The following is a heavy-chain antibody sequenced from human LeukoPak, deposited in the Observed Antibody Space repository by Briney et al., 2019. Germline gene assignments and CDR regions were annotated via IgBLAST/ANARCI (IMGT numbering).Heavy chain of an antibody. J-gene: IGHJ4*02. V-gene: IGHV3-33*01. CDR3: ARCAERIHDPENYFVY. D-gene: IGHD1-1*01. Sequence: PGRSLRLSCAASGFTFSSYGMHWVRQAPGKGLEWVAVIWYDGSNKYYADSVKGRFTISRDNSKNTLFLQMNSLRAEDTAVYYCARCAERIHDPENYFVYWGQGTLVTVSS. CDR2: IWYDGSNK. CDR1: GFTFSSYG.